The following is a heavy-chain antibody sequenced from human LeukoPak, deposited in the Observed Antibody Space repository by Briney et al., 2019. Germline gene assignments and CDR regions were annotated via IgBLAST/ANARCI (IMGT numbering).Heavy chain of an antibody. D-gene: IGHD2-2*01. V-gene: IGHV1-24*01. CDR1: GGTFSSYA. CDR3: ATASEYQLLPFDY. J-gene: IGHJ4*02. Sequence: ASVKVSCKASGGTFSSYAISWVRQAPGKGLEWMGGFDPEDGETIYAQKFQGRVTMTEDTSTDTAYMELSSLRSEDTAVYYCATASEYQLLPFDYWGQGTLVTVSS. CDR2: FDPEDGET.